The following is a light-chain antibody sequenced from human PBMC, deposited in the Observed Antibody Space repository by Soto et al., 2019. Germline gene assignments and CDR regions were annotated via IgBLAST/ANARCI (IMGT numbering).Light chain of an antibody. Sequence: LINPVSGQRFPVQSITISCTGTNSDVGSYNLVSWYQQHPGKAPKLVIYKDSERPSGVSNRFSGSKSGNTASLTISRLKAVDEAVYYACSSAVSITLYVGGPGTIVTV. J-gene: IGLJ1*01. V-gene: IGLV2-23*01. CDR3: CSSAVSITLYV. CDR1: NSDVGSYNL. CDR2: KDS.